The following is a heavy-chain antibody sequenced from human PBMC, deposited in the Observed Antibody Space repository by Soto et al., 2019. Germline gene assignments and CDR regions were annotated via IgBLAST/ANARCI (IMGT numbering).Heavy chain of an antibody. Sequence: QVQLQESGPGLVKPSETLSLTCTVSGGSISSYYWSWIRQPPGKGLEWIGYIYYSGSTNYNPSLKSRVTRAVDTSNNQFSLTLRSVTAADTAVYYCARRYGGNLDYWGQGTLVTVSS. J-gene: IGHJ4*02. D-gene: IGHD1-26*01. CDR1: GGSISSYY. CDR2: IYYSGST. CDR3: ARRYGGNLDY. V-gene: IGHV4-59*08.